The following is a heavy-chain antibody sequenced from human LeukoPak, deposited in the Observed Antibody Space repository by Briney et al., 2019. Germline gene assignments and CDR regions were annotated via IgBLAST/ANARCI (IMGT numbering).Heavy chain of an antibody. Sequence: PGGALRLSCAASGFTVSSNDMSWVRQAPGKGLDGVSIIYSGGSTYSADSGKGRLTISRDKSKNTVYLQMNSLRAEDTAVYYCARGRGAITGTTAYYFDYWGQGTLVTVSS. CDR3: ARGRGAITGTTAYYFDY. CDR2: IYSGGST. J-gene: IGHJ4*02. V-gene: IGHV3-53*01. CDR1: GFTVSSND. D-gene: IGHD1-20*01.